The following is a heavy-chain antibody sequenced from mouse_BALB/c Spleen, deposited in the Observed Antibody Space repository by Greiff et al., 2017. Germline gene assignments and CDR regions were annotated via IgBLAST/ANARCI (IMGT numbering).Heavy chain of an antibody. D-gene: IGHD2-3*01. Sequence: EVHLVESGTVLARPGASVKMSCKASGYSFTSYWMHWVKQRPGQGLEWIGAIYPGNSDTSYNQKFKGKAKLTAVTSASTAYMELSSLTNEDSAVYYCTKEGDGYYGAWFAYWGQGTLVTVSA. CDR2: IYPGNSDT. CDR3: TKEGDGYYGAWFAY. CDR1: GYSFTSYW. V-gene: IGHV1-5*01. J-gene: IGHJ3*01.